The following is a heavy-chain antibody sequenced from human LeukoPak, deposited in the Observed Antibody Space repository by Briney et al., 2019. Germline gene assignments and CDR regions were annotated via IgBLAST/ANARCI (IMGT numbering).Heavy chain of an antibody. D-gene: IGHD4-23*01. CDR1: GYTFTNYA. CDR2: TNGATGNT. CDR3: ARSPGGNARTWLDY. J-gene: IGHJ4*02. Sequence: ASVKVSCKASGYTFTNYALHWVRQAPGQRLEWMGGTNGATGNTRFSQNFQGRLTITMDTSASTAYMELSSLRSEDTAVYYCARSPGGNARTWLDYWGQGPLVTVSS. V-gene: IGHV1-3*01.